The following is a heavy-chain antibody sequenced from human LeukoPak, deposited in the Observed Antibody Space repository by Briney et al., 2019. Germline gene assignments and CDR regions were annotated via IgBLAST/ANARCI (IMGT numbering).Heavy chain of an antibody. CDR2: INHSGST. D-gene: IGHD4-23*01. CDR3: ARDLRWYPDY. Sequence: SETLSLTCAVYGGSFSGYYWSWTRQPPGKGLEWIGEINHSGSTNYNPSLKSRVTISVDTSKNQFSLKLSSVTAADTAVYYCARDLRWYPDYWGQGTLVTVSS. V-gene: IGHV4-34*01. J-gene: IGHJ4*02. CDR1: GGSFSGYY.